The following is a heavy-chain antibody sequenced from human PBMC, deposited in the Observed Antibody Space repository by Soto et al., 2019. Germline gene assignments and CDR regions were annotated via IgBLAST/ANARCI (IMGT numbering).Heavy chain of an antibody. D-gene: IGHD2-8*02. J-gene: IGHJ4*02. CDR3: ARGSPTGYFDY. CDR1: GFTFSSYE. CDR2: ISSSGSTI. V-gene: IGHV3-48*03. Sequence: EVQLVESGGGLVQPGGSLRLSCAASGFTFSSYEMNWVRQAPGKGLEWVSYISSSGSTIYYADSVKGRFTISRDNAKNSLYLQMNSLRAEDTAVYYCARGSPTGYFDYWCQGTLVTVSS.